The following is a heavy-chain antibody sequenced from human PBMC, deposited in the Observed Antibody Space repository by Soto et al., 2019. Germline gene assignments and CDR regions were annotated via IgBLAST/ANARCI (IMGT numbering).Heavy chain of an antibody. J-gene: IGHJ6*02. D-gene: IGHD3-10*01. V-gene: IGHV4-59*01. CDR1: GGSISPYY. CDR2: IYYTGST. Sequence: WETLSLTCTVSGGSISPYYWSWIRQPPVKGLEWIGYIYYTGSTNYNPSLKSRVTVSVDTSKNQFSLKLTSVTAADTAVYYCARDRGDRSDYYYGVDVWGQGTLVTVSS. CDR3: ARDRGDRSDYYYGVDV.